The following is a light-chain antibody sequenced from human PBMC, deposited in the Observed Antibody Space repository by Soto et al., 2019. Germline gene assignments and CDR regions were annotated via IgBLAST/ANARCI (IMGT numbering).Light chain of an antibody. V-gene: IGLV2-11*01. J-gene: IGLJ1*01. CDR3: CSYAGSNNYV. CDR2: DVS. CDR1: SSDVGGYNY. Sequence: QSALTQPRSVSGSPGQSVTISCTGTSSDVGGYNYVSWYQQHPGKAPKLMIYDVSNRPSGVPDRFSGSKSGNTASLTISGLQAEDEADYYCCSYAGSNNYVFGTGTKLTVL.